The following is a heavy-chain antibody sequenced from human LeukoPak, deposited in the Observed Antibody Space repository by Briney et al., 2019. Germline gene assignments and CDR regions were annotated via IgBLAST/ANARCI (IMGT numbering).Heavy chain of an antibody. D-gene: IGHD5-12*01. Sequence: SETLSLTCAVYGGSFSGYYWSWIRQPPGKGLEWIGEINHSGSTNYNPSLKSRVTISVDTSKNQFSLKLSSVTAADTAVYYCARGHIVATTNFDYWGQGTLVTVSS. CDR1: GGSFSGYY. V-gene: IGHV4-34*01. CDR3: ARGHIVATTNFDY. J-gene: IGHJ4*02. CDR2: INHSGST.